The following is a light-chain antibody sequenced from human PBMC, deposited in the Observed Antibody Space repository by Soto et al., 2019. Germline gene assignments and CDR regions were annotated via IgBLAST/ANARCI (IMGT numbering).Light chain of an antibody. CDR3: QKYNGAPLT. V-gene: IGKV1-27*01. J-gene: IGKJ4*01. CDR1: QGISIY. Sequence: DIQMTQSPSSLSASVGDRVTIACRASQGISIYLAWYQQKPGKVPQLLIYDASTLQSGVPSRFSDSGSGTDFTLTISGLQPEDVATQYCQKYNGAPLTFGGGTKVEIK. CDR2: DAS.